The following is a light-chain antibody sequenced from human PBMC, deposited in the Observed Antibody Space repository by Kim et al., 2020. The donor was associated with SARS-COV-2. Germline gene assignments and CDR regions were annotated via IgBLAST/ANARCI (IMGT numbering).Light chain of an antibody. CDR3: NSRDSSGNFVV. Sequence: ALGQTVRITCQGDSLRSYYASWYQQKPGQAPVFVIYGKNNRPPGIPDRFSGSSSGNTASLTITGAQAEDEADYYCNSRDSSGNFVVFGGGTQLTVL. CDR1: SLRSYY. CDR2: GKN. V-gene: IGLV3-19*01. J-gene: IGLJ2*01.